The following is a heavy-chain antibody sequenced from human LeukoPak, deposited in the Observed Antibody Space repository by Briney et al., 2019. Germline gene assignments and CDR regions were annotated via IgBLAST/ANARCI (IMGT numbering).Heavy chain of an antibody. Sequence: QSGGSLRLSCAASGFTFTNYDMNWVRQAPGKGLEWVSYTSSSGKTIYYTDSVKGRFTISRDNAKNSLYLQMNSLRAEDTAVYYCARPPSITNPYYGMDVWGQGTTVTVSS. D-gene: IGHD3-3*01. J-gene: IGHJ6*02. CDR2: TSSSGKTI. CDR1: GFTFTNYD. V-gene: IGHV3-48*03. CDR3: ARPPSITNPYYGMDV.